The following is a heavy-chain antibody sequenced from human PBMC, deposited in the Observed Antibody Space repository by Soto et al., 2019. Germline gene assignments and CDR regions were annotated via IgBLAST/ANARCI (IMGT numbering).Heavy chain of an antibody. CDR1: GGSISHYY. Sequence: SETLSLTCSVSGGSISHYYWSWIRQPPGKGLEWIGYIYYSGSTNYNPSLKSRVTISVDTSKNQFSLKLSSVTAADTAVYYCARLVEDIAADTCLCDYWGHGSLDTGSS. CDR2: IYYSGST. V-gene: IGHV4-59*08. CDR3: ARLVEDIAADTCLCDY. J-gene: IGHJ4*01. D-gene: IGHD6-13*01.